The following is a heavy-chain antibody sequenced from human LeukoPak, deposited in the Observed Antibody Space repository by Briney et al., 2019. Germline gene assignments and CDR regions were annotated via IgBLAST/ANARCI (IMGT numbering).Heavy chain of an antibody. J-gene: IGHJ5*02. Sequence: PSETLSLTCTVSGGSISSYYWSWIRQPPGKGLEWIGYIYYSGSTNYNPSLKSRVTISVDTSKNQFSLKLSSVTAADTAVYYCARGRRLVRGSNWFDPWGQGTLVTVSS. CDR3: ARGRRLVRGSNWFDP. V-gene: IGHV4-59*01. D-gene: IGHD3-10*01. CDR1: GGSISSYY. CDR2: IYYSGST.